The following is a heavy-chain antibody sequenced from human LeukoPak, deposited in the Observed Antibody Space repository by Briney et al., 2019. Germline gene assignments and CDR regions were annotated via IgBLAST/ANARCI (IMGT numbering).Heavy chain of an antibody. V-gene: IGHV1-69*05. J-gene: IGHJ6*03. CDR1: GGTFSSYA. Sequence: GASVKVSCKASGGTFSSYAISWVRQAPGQGLEWMGGIIPIFGTANYAQKFQGRVTMTTDTSTSTAYMELRSLRSDDTAVYYCARVRFGVVIWPHMDVWGKGTTVTVSS. CDR3: ARVRFGVVIWPHMDV. CDR2: IIPIFGTA. D-gene: IGHD3-3*01.